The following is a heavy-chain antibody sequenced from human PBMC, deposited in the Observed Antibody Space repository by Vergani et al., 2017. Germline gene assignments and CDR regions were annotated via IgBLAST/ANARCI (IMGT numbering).Heavy chain of an antibody. CDR2: ISYDGSNK. CDR3: ARDPSQYCSSTSCPYWYFDL. Sequence: QVQLVESGGGVVQPGRSLRLSCAASGFTFSSYAMHRVRQAPGKGLEWVAVISYDGSNKYYSDSVKGRFTISRDNSKNTLYLQMNSLRAEDTAVYYCARDPSQYCSSTSCPYWYFDLWGRGTLVTVSS. J-gene: IGHJ2*01. V-gene: IGHV3-30*01. D-gene: IGHD2-2*01. CDR1: GFTFSSYA.